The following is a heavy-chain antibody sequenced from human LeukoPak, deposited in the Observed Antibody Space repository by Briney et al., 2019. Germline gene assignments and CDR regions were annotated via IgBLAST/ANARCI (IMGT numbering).Heavy chain of an antibody. CDR3: ARSPPLGELFNYGMDV. CDR2: IYYIGST. J-gene: IGHJ6*02. D-gene: IGHD3-10*01. CDR1: GGSIRSYY. V-gene: IGHV4-59*01. Sequence: PSETLSLSCTVSGGSIRSYYWSWIRQPPGKGLECIGYIYYIGSTNYNPSLKSRVTISLDTSKSQFSLKLTSVTPADTAVYYCARSPPLGELFNYGMDVWGQGTTVTVSS.